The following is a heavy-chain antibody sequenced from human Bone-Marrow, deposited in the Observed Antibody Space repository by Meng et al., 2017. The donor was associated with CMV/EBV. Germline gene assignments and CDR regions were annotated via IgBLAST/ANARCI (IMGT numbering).Heavy chain of an antibody. CDR2: INPNSGGT. Sequence: ASVKVSCKASGYTFTGYYMHWVRQAPGQGLEWMGWINPNSGGTNYAQKFQGRVTMTRDTSISTAYMELSRLRSDDTAVYYCARTKWLDIVVVPAAVSGWFDPWGQGTLVTVSS. J-gene: IGHJ5*02. V-gene: IGHV1-2*02. CDR1: GYTFTGYY. CDR3: ARTKWLDIVVVPAAVSGWFDP. D-gene: IGHD2-2*03.